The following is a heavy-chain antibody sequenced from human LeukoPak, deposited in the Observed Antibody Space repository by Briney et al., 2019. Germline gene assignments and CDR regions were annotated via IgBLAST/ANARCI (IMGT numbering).Heavy chain of an antibody. V-gene: IGHV4-4*09. CDR2: IYHSGNT. J-gene: IGHJ4*02. CDR3: ASTRRAAVAGRFDS. Sequence: ASETLSLTCNVSGASMSSNYWSWIRQPPGKGLEWIGYIYHSGNTNYSPSLESRVTMSVDESKNQFSLRVHFVSAADTAVYYCASTRRAAVAGRFDSWGQGTLVTVSP. CDR1: GASMSSNY. D-gene: IGHD6-19*01.